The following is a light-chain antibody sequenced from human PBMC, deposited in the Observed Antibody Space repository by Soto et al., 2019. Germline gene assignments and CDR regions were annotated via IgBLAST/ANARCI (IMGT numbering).Light chain of an antibody. V-gene: IGLV2-23*02. J-gene: IGLJ1*01. CDR3: CSYGGRSTYV. Sequence: QSALTQPASVSGSPGQSITISCTGTSSDVGSYNLVSWYQQHPGKAPKLMIYEVRKRPSGVSNRFSGSKSANTASLTISGLQADDEADYYCCSYGGRSTYVFGTGTKLTVL. CDR2: EVR. CDR1: SSDVGSYNL.